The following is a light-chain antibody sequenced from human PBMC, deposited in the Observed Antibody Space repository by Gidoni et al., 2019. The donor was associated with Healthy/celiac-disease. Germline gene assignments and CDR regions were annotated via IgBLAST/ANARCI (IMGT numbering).Light chain of an antibody. Sequence: DPVSITCRASQSISSWLAWYQQKPGKAPKLLIYDASSLESGVPSRFSGSGSGTEFTLTISSLQPYDFATYYCQQYNSYWYTFGQGTKLEIK. CDR3: QQYNSYWYT. V-gene: IGKV1-5*01. CDR1: QSISSW. CDR2: DAS. J-gene: IGKJ2*01.